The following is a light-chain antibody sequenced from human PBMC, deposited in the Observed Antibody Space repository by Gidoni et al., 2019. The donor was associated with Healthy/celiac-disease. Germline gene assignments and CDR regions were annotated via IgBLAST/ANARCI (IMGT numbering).Light chain of an antibody. Sequence: DIQMTQSPSTLSASVGDRVTITCRASQSISSRLAWYQQKPGKAPKLLIYKSSSLESGVPSRFSGSGSGKEFTRTISSLQPDDFATYYCQQYNSYLYTFGQGTKLEIK. J-gene: IGKJ2*01. V-gene: IGKV1-5*03. CDR3: QQYNSYLYT. CDR2: KSS. CDR1: QSISSR.